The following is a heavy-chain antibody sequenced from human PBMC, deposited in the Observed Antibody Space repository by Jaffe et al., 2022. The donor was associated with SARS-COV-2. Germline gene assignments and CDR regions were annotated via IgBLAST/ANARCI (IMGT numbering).Heavy chain of an antibody. CDR2: ISSSSSYI. D-gene: IGHD6-13*01. CDR3: ASTRAAASPFDY. Sequence: EVQLVESGGGLVKPGGSLRLSCAASGFTFSSYSMNWVRQAPGKGLEWVSSISSSSSYIYYADSVKGRFTISRDNAKNSLYLQMNSLRAEDTAVYYCASTRAAASPFDYWGQGTLVTVSS. CDR1: GFTFSSYS. J-gene: IGHJ4*02. V-gene: IGHV3-21*01.